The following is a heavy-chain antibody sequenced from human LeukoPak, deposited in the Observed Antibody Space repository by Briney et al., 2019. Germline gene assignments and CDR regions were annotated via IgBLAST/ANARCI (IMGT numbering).Heavy chain of an antibody. Sequence: GGSLRLSCAASGFTFSNYWMHWVRQAPGKGLVWVSRINGDGRSTTYADSVKGRFTISRDNAKNSLYLQMNSLRAEDTAVYYCARALSTDSSSWYVDSWGQGILVTVSS. V-gene: IGHV3-74*01. CDR2: INGDGRST. CDR1: GFTFSNYW. D-gene: IGHD6-13*01. J-gene: IGHJ5*02. CDR3: ARALSTDSSSWYVDS.